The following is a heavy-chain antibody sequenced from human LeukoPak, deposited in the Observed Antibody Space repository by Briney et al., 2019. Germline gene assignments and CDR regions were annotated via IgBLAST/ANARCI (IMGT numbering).Heavy chain of an antibody. V-gene: IGHV3-15*01. D-gene: IGHD1-1*01. CDR1: GFXFSNAW. J-gene: IGHJ4*02. CDR2: IRSKSQGGTA. CDR3: TTLYNPDY. Sequence: GGSLRLSCAASGFXFSNAWMSWVRRAPGKGLEWVGRIRSKSQGGTADYAAPVKGRFTISRDDSQNTLYLQMNSLQTEDTAVYYCTTLYNPDYWGQGTMVIVSS.